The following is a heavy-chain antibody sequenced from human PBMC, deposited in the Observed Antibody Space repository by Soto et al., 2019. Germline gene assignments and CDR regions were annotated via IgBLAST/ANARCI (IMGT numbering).Heavy chain of an antibody. CDR3: AKGNGWSFH. Sequence: PSETLSLTCSISGDSMTHNYWTWIRQPPGKGLEWIGYIYYSGYTDYNPSLKSRVTITIDMSKNQFSLKLNSVTAADTAVYYCAKGNGWSFHWGQGTLVTVSS. D-gene: IGHD6-19*01. CDR1: GDSMTHNY. V-gene: IGHV4-59*01. CDR2: IYYSGYT. J-gene: IGHJ4*01.